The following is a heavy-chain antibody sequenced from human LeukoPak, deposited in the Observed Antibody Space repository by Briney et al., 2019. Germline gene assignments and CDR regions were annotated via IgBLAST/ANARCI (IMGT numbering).Heavy chain of an antibody. V-gene: IGHV3-23*01. CDR3: AKRKTEEYSRSTGAFDI. CDR2: ISGSGDTT. Sequence: PGGSLRLSCAASGFTFSSYALSWVRQAPGKGLEWVSAISGSGDTTYYADSVKGRFTISRDNSKNTLYMQMNSLGAEDTAVYYCAKRKTEEYSRSTGAFDIWGQGTMVTVS. J-gene: IGHJ3*02. D-gene: IGHD6-6*01. CDR1: GFTFSSYA.